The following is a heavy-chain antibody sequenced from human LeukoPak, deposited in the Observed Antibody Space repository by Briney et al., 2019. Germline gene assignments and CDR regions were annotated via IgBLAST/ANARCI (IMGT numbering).Heavy chain of an antibody. Sequence: ASVKVSXKASGYTFNDYYMHWVRQAPGHGLEWMGRINPNSGGADSAQKFQGRVTLTIDTSINTAYMELSSLRSDDTAVYYCARDRRGYSGYDMNWGQGTLVTVSS. V-gene: IGHV1-2*06. CDR2: INPNSGGA. CDR3: ARDRRGYSGYDMN. J-gene: IGHJ4*02. D-gene: IGHD5-12*01. CDR1: GYTFNDYY.